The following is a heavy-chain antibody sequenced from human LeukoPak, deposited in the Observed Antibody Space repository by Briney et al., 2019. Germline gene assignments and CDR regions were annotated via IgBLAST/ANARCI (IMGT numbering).Heavy chain of an antibody. CDR3: ARGLGYRSGGSCYSEMYYFDY. D-gene: IGHD2-15*01. V-gene: IGHV4-34*01. J-gene: IGHJ4*02. CDR1: GGSFSGYY. CDR2: INHSGST. Sequence: SETLSLTCAVYGGSFSGYYWSWIRQPPGKGLEWIGEINHSGSTNYNPSLKSRVTISVDTSKNQFSLKLSSVTAADTAVYYCARGLGYRSGGSCYSEMYYFDYWGQGTLVTVSS.